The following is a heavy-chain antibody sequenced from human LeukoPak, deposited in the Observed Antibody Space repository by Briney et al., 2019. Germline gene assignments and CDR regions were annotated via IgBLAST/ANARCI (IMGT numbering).Heavy chain of an antibody. CDR1: GFTFSSYS. CDR3: ARLYYDFLSGALDI. CDR2: ISSSSSYI. D-gene: IGHD3-3*01. Sequence: KAGGSLRLSCAASGFTFSSYSMNWVRQAPGKGLEWASSISSSSSYIYYADSVKGRFTISRDNAKNSLYLQMNSLRAEDTAVYYCARLYYDFLSGALDIWGQGTMVTVSS. V-gene: IGHV3-21*01. J-gene: IGHJ3*02.